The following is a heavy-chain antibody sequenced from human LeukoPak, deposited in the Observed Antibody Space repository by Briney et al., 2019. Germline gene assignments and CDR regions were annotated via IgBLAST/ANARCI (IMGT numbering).Heavy chain of an antibody. CDR3: ARSGGHDAFDI. CDR1: GDSVSSYSAA. V-gene: IGHV6-1*01. J-gene: IGHJ3*02. Sequence: SQTLSLTCAISGDSVSSYSAAWSWIRQSPSRGLEWLGRTYYRSKWYSDYAVSVKSRITINPDTSKNQFPLQLTSVTPEDTAVYYCARSGGHDAFDIWGQGTMVTVSS. D-gene: IGHD4-23*01. CDR2: TYYRSKWYS.